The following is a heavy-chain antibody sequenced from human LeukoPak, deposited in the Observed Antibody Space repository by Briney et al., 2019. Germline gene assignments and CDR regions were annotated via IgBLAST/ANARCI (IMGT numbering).Heavy chain of an antibody. Sequence: VRSLRLSCAASGFTFSSYAMHWVRQAPGKGLEWVAVISYDGSNKYYADSVKGRFTISRDNSKNTLYLQMNSLRAEDTAVYYCARDVEAGPNANWFDPWGQGTLVTVSS. J-gene: IGHJ5*02. CDR3: ARDVEAGPNANWFDP. D-gene: IGHD6-19*01. CDR1: GFTFSSYA. V-gene: IGHV3-30*04. CDR2: ISYDGSNK.